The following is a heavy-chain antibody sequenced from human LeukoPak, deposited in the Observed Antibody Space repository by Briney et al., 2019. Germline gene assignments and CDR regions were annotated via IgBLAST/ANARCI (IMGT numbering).Heavy chain of an antibody. Sequence: GGSLRLSCAASGFTFSSYSMNWVRQAPGKGLEWVSSISSSSSYIYHADSVKGRFTISRDNAKNSLFLQMDSLRAEDTAVYYCARDLAGHYYGSGSSFDYWGQGTLVTVS. CDR2: ISSSSSYI. J-gene: IGHJ4*02. CDR3: ARDLAGHYYGSGSSFDY. D-gene: IGHD3-10*01. CDR1: GFTFSSYS. V-gene: IGHV3-21*01.